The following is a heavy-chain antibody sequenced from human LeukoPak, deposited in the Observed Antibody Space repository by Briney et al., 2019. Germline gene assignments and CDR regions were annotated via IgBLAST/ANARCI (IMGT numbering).Heavy chain of an antibody. J-gene: IGHJ4*02. Sequence: SETLSLTCAVYGGSFSGYYWSWIRQPPGKGLEWIGEINHSGSTNYNPSLKSRGTISVDTSKNQFSLQLSSVTAADTAVYYCARGRGYCSSTSCYYFDYWGQGTLVTVSS. CDR2: INHSGST. V-gene: IGHV4-34*01. D-gene: IGHD2-2*01. CDR3: ARGRGYCSSTSCYYFDY. CDR1: GGSFSGYY.